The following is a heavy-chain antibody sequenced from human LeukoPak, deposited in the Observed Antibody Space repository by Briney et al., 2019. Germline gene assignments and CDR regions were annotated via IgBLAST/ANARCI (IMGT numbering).Heavy chain of an antibody. J-gene: IGHJ6*04. V-gene: IGHV3-48*03. CDR1: GFTFSSYE. Sequence: GESLRLSCAASGFTFSSYEMNWVRQAPGQGLERVSYISSSGSTIYYADSVKGRFTISRDNAKNSLYLQMNSLRAEDAAVYYCAELGITMIGGVWGKGTTVTISS. CDR2: ISSSGSTI. CDR3: AELGITMIGGV. D-gene: IGHD3-10*02.